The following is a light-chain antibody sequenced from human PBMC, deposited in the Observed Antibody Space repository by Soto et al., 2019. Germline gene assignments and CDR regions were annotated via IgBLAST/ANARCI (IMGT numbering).Light chain of an antibody. V-gene: IGKV3-15*01. Sequence: EIVMTQSPATLSVSPGERATLSCRASQSVSSNLAWYQQKPGQAPRLLIYGASTRATGIPARFSGSGSGTEFSLTISSLQSEDSAVYYCQQYNTWPPGGTFGQGTKVEIK. J-gene: IGKJ1*01. CDR2: GAS. CDR3: QQYNTWPPGGT. CDR1: QSVSSN.